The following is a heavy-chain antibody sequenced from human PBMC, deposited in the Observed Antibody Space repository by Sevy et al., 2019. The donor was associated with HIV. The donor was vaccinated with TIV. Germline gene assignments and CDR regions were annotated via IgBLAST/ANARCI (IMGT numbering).Heavy chain of an antibody. D-gene: IGHD6-13*01. Sequence: ASVKVSCKASGYTFTSYGISWVRQAPGQGLEWMGWISAYNGNTNYAQKLQGRVTMTTDTSTSTAYMELRSLRSDDTAVYYCAGGEQQLVGGEYFQHWGQGTLVTVSS. J-gene: IGHJ1*01. V-gene: IGHV1-18*01. CDR2: ISAYNGNT. CDR1: GYTFTSYG. CDR3: AGGEQQLVGGEYFQH.